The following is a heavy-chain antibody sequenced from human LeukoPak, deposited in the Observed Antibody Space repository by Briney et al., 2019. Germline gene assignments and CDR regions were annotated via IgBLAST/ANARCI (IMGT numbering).Heavy chain of an antibody. CDR2: ISSTSAST. J-gene: IGHJ4*02. Sequence: RRSLRLSCAASGFTFSNYAMNWVRQAPGRGLEWVSGISSTSASTYYIDSVKGRFTISRDNSKNTLYLQMNSLGAEDTAVYYCAKSAVVRGTTGTFDYWGQGTLVTVSS. D-gene: IGHD3-10*01. V-gene: IGHV3-23*01. CDR3: AKSAVVRGTTGTFDY. CDR1: GFTFSNYA.